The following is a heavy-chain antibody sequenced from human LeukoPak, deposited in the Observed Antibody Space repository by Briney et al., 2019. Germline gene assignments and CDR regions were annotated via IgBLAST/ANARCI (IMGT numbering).Heavy chain of an antibody. V-gene: IGHV1-2*02. J-gene: IGHJ3*02. Sequence: ASVKVSCKASGGTFSSYAISWVRQAPGQGLEWMGWINPNSGGTNYAQKFQGRVTMTRDTSISTAYMELSRLRSDDTAVYYCARVATVTTVRAAFDIWGQGTMVIVSS. D-gene: IGHD4-17*01. CDR3: ARVATVTTVRAAFDI. CDR2: INPNSGGT. CDR1: GGTFSSYA.